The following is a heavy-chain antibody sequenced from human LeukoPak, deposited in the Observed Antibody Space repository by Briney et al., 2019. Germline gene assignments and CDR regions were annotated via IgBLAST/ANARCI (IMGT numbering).Heavy chain of an antibody. J-gene: IGHJ4*02. CDR2: IYYSGST. Sequence: RPSETLSLTCTVSGGSISSGGYYWSWIRQHPGKGLEWIGYIYYSGSTYYNPSLKSRVTISVDTSKNQFSLKLSSVTAADTAVYYCARGAGLVVPAAIDYWGQGTLVTVSS. CDR1: GGSISSGGYY. V-gene: IGHV4-31*03. D-gene: IGHD2-2*01. CDR3: ARGAGLVVPAAIDY.